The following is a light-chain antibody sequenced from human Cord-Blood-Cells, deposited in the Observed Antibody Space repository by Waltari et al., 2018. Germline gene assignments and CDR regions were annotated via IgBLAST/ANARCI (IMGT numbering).Light chain of an antibody. J-gene: IGLJ1*01. Sequence: QSALTQPASVSGSPGQSITISCTGTSSDVGGYNYVSWYQQHPGNAPKLMIYEVSKRPSGCSNRFSGSKSGNTASLTISGLQAEDEADYYCSSYTSSSTFYVFGTGTKVTVL. CDR3: SSYTSSSTFYV. CDR1: SSDVGGYNY. CDR2: EVS. V-gene: IGLV2-14*01.